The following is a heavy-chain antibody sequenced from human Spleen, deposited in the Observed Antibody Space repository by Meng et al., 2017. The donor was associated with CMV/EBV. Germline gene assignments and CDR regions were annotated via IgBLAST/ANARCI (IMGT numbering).Heavy chain of an antibody. J-gene: IGHJ4*02. CDR2: IGWDGARV. CDR1: GFTFDDFA. D-gene: IGHD2-2*02. V-gene: IGHV3-43D*03. CDR3: ARDDASDIVVVPAAIDY. Sequence: GESLKISCAASGFTFDDFAMHWVRQPPGKGLEWVSLIGWDGARVEYGDSVRGRFTTSRDNSKNTLYLQMNSLRAEDTAVYYCARDDASDIVVVPAAIDYWGQGTLVTVSS.